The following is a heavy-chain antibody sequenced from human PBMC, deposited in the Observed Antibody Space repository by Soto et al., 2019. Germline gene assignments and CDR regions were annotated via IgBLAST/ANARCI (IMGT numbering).Heavy chain of an antibody. Sequence: PVGSLRLSCAASGFTFSSYGMHWVRQAPGKGLEWVAVISYDGSNKYYADSVKGRFTISRDNSKNTLYLQMNSLRAEDTAVYYCAKEEVSYGMDVWGQGTTVTVSS. V-gene: IGHV3-30*18. J-gene: IGHJ6*02. CDR2: ISYDGSNK. CDR3: AKEEVSYGMDV. CDR1: GFTFSSYG.